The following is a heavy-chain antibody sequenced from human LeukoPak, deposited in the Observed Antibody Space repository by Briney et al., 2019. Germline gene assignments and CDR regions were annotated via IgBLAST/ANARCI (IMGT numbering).Heavy chain of an antibody. CDR1: GYTFTSYY. V-gene: IGHV1-69*13. Sequence: SVKVSCKASGYTFTSYYMHWVRQAPGQGLEWMGGILPMFTTANYAQKFQGRVTITADESTSTAYMELSSLRSDDTAVYYCARASGYGSATLNYYYYYMDVWGKGTTVTISS. CDR3: ARASGYGSATLNYYYYYMDV. CDR2: ILPMFTTA. D-gene: IGHD3-10*01. J-gene: IGHJ6*03.